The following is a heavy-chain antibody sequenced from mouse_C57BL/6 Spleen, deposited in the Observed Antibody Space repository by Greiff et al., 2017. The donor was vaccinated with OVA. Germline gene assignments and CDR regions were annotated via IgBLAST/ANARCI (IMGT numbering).Heavy chain of an antibody. D-gene: IGHD1-1*01. V-gene: IGHV1-9*01. Sequence: VQLQQSGAELMKPGDSVKLSCKATGYTFTGYWIEWVKQRPGHGLEWIGEILPGSGSTNYNEKFKGNTTLTPHTSSNTAYMHLSSLTTEDSSIYYFSKSGYYYVIFAYWGQGTLVTVSA. CDR3: SKSGYYYVIFAY. CDR2: ILPGSGST. CDR1: GYTFTGYW. J-gene: IGHJ3*01.